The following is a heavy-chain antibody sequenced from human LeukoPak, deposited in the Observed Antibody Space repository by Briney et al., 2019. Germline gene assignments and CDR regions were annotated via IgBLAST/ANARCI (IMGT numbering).Heavy chain of an antibody. Sequence: SETLSLTCTVSGGSISSYYWSWIRQPPGKGLEWIGYIYYSGSTNYNPSLKSRVTISVDTSKNQFSLKLSSVTAADTAVYYCARAHPMVRGVIHAFDIWGQGTMVTVSS. CDR1: GGSISSYY. D-gene: IGHD3-10*01. CDR3: ARAHPMVRGVIHAFDI. CDR2: IYYSGST. V-gene: IGHV4-59*01. J-gene: IGHJ3*02.